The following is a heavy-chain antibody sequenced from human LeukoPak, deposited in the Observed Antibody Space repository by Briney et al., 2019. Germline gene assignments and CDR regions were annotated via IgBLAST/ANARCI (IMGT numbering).Heavy chain of an antibody. V-gene: IGHV3-48*02. CDR3: ARGPPMFTP. Sequence: GGSLRLSCAASGFTFSNAWMSWVRQAPGNGLEWVSYISISSDTIYYADSVKGRFTISRDNAKNSLYLQMNSLRDDDTAVYYCARGPPMFTPWGQGTLVTVSS. CDR1: GFTFSNAW. D-gene: IGHD3-10*01. CDR2: ISISSDTI. J-gene: IGHJ5*02.